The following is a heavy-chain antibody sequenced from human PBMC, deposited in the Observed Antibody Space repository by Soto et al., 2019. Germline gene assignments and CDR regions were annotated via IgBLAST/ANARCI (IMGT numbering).Heavy chain of an antibody. CDR1: GGAISSSNYD. CDR3: VRVRREFDNGGPVDY. V-gene: IGHV4-39*07. Sequence: PSETLGLTCTFSGGAISSSNYDWGWFPPPPGKGLEWIWSIYYRGSSNYNPSLKSRVSISVDTAKHQFSLKPSSATAAVPARYFCVRVRREFDNGGPVDYWGQGTLVTVSS. CDR2: IYYRGSS. D-gene: IGHD3-10*01. J-gene: IGHJ4*02.